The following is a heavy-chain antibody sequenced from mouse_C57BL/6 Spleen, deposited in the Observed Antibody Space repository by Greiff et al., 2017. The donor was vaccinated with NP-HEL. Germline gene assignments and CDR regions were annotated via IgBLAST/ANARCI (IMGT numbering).Heavy chain of an antibody. Sequence: VQLQQPGAELVMPGASVKLSCKASGYTFTSYWMHWVKQRPGQGLEWIGEIDPSDSYTNYNQKFKGKSTLTVDKSSSTAYMQLSSLTSEDSAVYYCARPDGYDRYFDVWGTGTTVTVSS. V-gene: IGHV1-69*01. J-gene: IGHJ1*03. CDR1: GYTFTSYW. CDR2: IDPSDSYT. CDR3: ARPDGYDRYFDV. D-gene: IGHD2-2*01.